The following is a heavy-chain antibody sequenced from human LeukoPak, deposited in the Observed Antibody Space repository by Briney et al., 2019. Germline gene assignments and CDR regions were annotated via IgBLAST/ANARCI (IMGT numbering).Heavy chain of an antibody. CDR2: ISGSGGST. Sequence: SGGSLRLSCAASGFTFSSYAMSWVRQAPGKGLEWVSAISGSGGSTYYADSVKGRFTISRDNSKNTLYLQMNSLRAEDTAVYYCAKDKVGGLWFGEFSPFDYWGQGTLVTVSS. CDR3: AKDKVGGLWFGEFSPFDY. J-gene: IGHJ4*02. V-gene: IGHV3-23*01. CDR1: GFTFSSYA. D-gene: IGHD3-10*01.